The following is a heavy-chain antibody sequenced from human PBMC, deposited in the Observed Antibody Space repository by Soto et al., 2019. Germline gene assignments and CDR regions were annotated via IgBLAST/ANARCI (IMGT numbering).Heavy chain of an antibody. CDR2: SSNSGTFA. CDR1: GFTFSDYY. D-gene: IGHD1-1*01. CDR3: ARSGDNFNVLDY. J-gene: IGHJ4*02. Sequence: GGSLRLSCAASGFTFSDYYMSWVRQAPGRGLEWISYSSNSGTFARYATSVKGRFSISRDNANNSLYLEMNSLRVEDTAVYYCARSGDNFNVLDYWGQ. V-gene: IGHV3-11*06.